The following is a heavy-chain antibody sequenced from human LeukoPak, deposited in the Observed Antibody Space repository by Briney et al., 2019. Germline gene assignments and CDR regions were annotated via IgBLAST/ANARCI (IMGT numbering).Heavy chain of an antibody. CDR3: ARVGATMAQIDY. J-gene: IGHJ4*02. D-gene: IGHD1-26*01. Sequence: GGSLRLSCAASGFTFSSYWMHWVRQAPGKGLVWVSRINSDGSSTSYADSVKGRFTISRDNAKNTLYLQMNSLRAEDTAVYYCARVGATMAQIDYWGQGTLVTASS. CDR1: GFTFSSYW. CDR2: INSDGSST. V-gene: IGHV3-74*01.